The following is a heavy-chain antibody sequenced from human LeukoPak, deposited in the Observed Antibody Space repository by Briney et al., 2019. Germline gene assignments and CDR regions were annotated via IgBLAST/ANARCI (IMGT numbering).Heavy chain of an antibody. Sequence: SETLSLTCTVSGGSISSSSYYWGWIRQPPGKGMKWIGSIYYSGSTYYNPSLKSRVTISVDTSKNQFSLKLSSVTAADTAVYYCAKRAVAATWYFDLWGRGTLVTVSS. CDR3: AKRAVAATWYFDL. CDR1: GGSISSSSYY. D-gene: IGHD6-19*01. CDR2: IYYSGST. J-gene: IGHJ2*01. V-gene: IGHV4-39*01.